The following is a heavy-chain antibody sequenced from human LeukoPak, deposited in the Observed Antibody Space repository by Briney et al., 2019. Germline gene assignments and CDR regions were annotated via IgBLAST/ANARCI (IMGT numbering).Heavy chain of an antibody. V-gene: IGHV1-69*06. J-gene: IGHJ5*02. CDR1: GGTFSSYA. CDR2: IIPIFGTA. D-gene: IGHD3-10*01. Sequence: SVKVSCKASGGTFSSYAISRVRQAPGQGLEWMGGIIPIFGTANYAQKFQGRVTITADKSTSTAYMELSSLRSEDTAVYYCARARDVLLWFGEPSTPGFHNWFDPWGQGTLVTVSS. CDR3: ARARDVLLWFGEPSTPGFHNWFDP.